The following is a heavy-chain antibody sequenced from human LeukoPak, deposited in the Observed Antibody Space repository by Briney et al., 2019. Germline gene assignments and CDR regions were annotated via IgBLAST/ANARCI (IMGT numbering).Heavy chain of an antibody. CDR2: ISGSGGST. CDR3: AISRGYCSGGSCSYYYYYYYMDV. J-gene: IGHJ6*03. V-gene: IGHV3-23*01. Sequence: GGTLRLSCAASGFTFSSYGMSWVRQAPGKGLEWVSAISGSGGSTYYADSVKGRFTISRDSSKNTLYLQMNSLRAEDTAVYYCAISRGYCSGGSCSYYYYYYYMDVWGKGTTVTVSS. D-gene: IGHD2-15*01. CDR1: GFTFSSYG.